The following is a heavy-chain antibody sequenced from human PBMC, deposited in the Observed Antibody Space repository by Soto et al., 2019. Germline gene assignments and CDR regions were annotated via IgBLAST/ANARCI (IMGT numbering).Heavy chain of an antibody. CDR1: GGSFSGCY. J-gene: IGHJ6*02. Sequence: SETLSLTCAVYGGSFSGCYWTWIRQPPGTGLEWIGEINHSGSTNYNPSLKSRVTISVDTSKNQFSLKLTSVTAADTAVYYCARVSGSYYYGMDVWGQGTTVTVSS. V-gene: IGHV4-34*01. CDR3: ARVSGSYYYGMDV. D-gene: IGHD1-26*01. CDR2: INHSGST.